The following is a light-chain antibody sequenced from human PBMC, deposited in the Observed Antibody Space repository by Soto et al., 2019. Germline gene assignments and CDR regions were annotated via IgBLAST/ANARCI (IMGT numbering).Light chain of an antibody. J-gene: IGKJ1*01. CDR1: QSVDSTY. V-gene: IGKV3-20*01. CDR2: GAS. Sequence: EIVLTQSPGTLSLSPGERATLSCRASQSVDSTYLTWYQQKPGQAPRLLIYGASARAPGVPDRFSGSGSGTDITRTISRLETEDFAVYFCQYYDSFRPFGQGTKVDIK. CDR3: QYYDSFRP.